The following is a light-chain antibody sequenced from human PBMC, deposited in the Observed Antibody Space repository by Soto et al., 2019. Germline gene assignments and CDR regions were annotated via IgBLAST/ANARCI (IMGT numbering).Light chain of an antibody. CDR1: QSVSSSY. CDR2: GAS. V-gene: IGKV3-20*01. Sequence: ETVLPQSPGTVSLSPGESSTLSWRDSQSVSSSYLAWYQQRPGQAHRLLIYGASSRATGIPDRFSGSGSGTDFTLTISRLEPEDFAVYFCHKYSSSPWTFGKGTKVDIK. J-gene: IGKJ1*01. CDR3: HKYSSSPWT.